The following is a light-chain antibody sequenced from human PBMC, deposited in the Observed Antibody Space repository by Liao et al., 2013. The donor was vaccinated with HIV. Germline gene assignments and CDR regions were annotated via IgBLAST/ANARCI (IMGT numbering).Light chain of an antibody. CDR2: KDN. J-gene: IGLJ2*01. Sequence: SELTQPPSVSVSPGQTATITCSGDSVPKQYVNWYQQRPGQAPTVVTYKDNERPSGLPERFSGSSSGTTVTLTISGVQAEDEADYYCQSADSSGTYPHVVFGGGTKLTVL. CDR3: QSADSSGTYPHVV. CDR1: SVPKQY. V-gene: IGLV3-25*03.